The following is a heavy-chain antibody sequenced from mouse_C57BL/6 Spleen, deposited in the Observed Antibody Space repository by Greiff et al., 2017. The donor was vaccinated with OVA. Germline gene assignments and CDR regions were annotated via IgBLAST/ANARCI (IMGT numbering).Heavy chain of an antibody. Sequence: EVQGVESGGGLVQPKGSLKLSCAASGFTFNTYAMHWVRQAPGKGLEWVARIRSKSSNYATYYADSVKDRFTISRDDSQSMLYLQMNNLKTEDTAMYYCVRDQGTTVVFDYWGQGTTLTVSS. CDR1: GFTFNTYA. J-gene: IGHJ2*01. CDR3: VRDQGTTVVFDY. V-gene: IGHV10-3*01. CDR2: IRSKSSNYAT. D-gene: IGHD1-1*01.